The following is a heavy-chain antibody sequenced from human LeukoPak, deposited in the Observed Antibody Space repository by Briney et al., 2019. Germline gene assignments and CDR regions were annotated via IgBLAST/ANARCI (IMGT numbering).Heavy chain of an antibody. V-gene: IGHV3-23*01. CDR3: AKSRPEGGMDV. CDR2: ISGSGGST. Sequence: GGSLRLSCAASGFTFSSNYMSWVRQAPGKGLEWVSGISGSGGSTYYADSVKGRFTISRDNSKNALYLQMNSLRAEDTAVYYCAKSRPEGGMDVWGQGTTVTVSS. D-gene: IGHD1-14*01. J-gene: IGHJ6*02. CDR1: GFTFSSNY.